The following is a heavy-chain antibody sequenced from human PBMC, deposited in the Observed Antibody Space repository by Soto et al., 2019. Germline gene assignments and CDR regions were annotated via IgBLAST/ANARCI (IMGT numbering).Heavy chain of an antibody. Sequence: QITLKESGPTLVKPNKTLTLTCTFSRFSLSTTGMGVGWIRQRQGQALERLALLYWYDDILYSPSLKSRLTIPEDTSKNQVVITMTSVDPVDTATFFCVHRRSKGDFDLWGQGTLVTVSS. V-gene: IGHV2-5*01. CDR3: VHRRSKGDFDL. CDR1: RFSLSTTGMG. J-gene: IGHJ5*02. D-gene: IGHD3-10*01. CDR2: LYWYDDI.